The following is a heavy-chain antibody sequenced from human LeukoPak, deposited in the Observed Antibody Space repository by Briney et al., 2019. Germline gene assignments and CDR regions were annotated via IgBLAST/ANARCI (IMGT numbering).Heavy chain of an antibody. J-gene: IGHJ4*02. CDR1: GFTFSSYA. CDR3: ARDSTPYDSSGYCYDY. Sequence: PGGSLRLSCAASGFTFSSYAMSWVRQAPGKGLEWVSSISTGSSYIYYADSVKGRFTISRENAKNSLYLQMNSLRAEDTAVYYCARDSTPYDSSGYCYDYWGQGTLVTVSS. V-gene: IGHV3-21*01. D-gene: IGHD3-22*01. CDR2: ISTGSSYI.